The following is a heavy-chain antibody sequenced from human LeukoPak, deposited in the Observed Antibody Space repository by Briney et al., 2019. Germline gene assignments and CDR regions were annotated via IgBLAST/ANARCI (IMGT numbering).Heavy chain of an antibody. D-gene: IGHD6-13*01. CDR2: IRYDGSNK. V-gene: IGHV3-30*02. CDR3: AKFALAAGTKNDAFDI. CDR1: GFTFSSYG. J-gene: IGHJ3*02. Sequence: GGSLRLSCAASGFTFSSYGMHWVRQAPGKGLEWVAFIRYDGSNKYYADSVKGRFTTSRDNSKNTLYLQMNSLRAEDTAVYYCAKFALAAGTKNDAFDIWGQGTMVTVPS.